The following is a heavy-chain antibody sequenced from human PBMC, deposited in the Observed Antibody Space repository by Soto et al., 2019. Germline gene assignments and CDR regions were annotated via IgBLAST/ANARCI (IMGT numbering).Heavy chain of an antibody. CDR3: VSWVSPHFDY. CDR1: GLTFRNHA. J-gene: IGHJ4*02. CDR2: IAPIGYST. Sequence: EVQLLESGGGLVQPGGSLRLSCAVSGLTFRNHAMSWVRQAPGKGLEWVSTIAPIGYSTHYAGSVEGRFTISRDDSKSTLDLQMNSLRAVDTAVYYCVSWVSPHFDYWGQGTLVSVSS. D-gene: IGHD2-8*01. V-gene: IGHV3-23*01.